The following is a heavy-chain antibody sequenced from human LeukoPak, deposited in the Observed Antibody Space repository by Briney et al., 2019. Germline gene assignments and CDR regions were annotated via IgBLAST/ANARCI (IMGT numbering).Heavy chain of an antibody. CDR2: INHSGST. CDR3: ARDPGYGSGSPASCFDY. J-gene: IGHJ4*02. V-gene: IGHV4-34*01. CDR1: GGSFSGYY. Sequence: SETLSLTCAVYGGSFSGYYWSWIRQPPGKGLEWIGEINHSGSTNYNPSLKSRVTISVDTSKNQFSLKLSSVTAADTAVYYCARDPGYGSGSPASCFDYWGQGTLVTVSS. D-gene: IGHD3-10*01.